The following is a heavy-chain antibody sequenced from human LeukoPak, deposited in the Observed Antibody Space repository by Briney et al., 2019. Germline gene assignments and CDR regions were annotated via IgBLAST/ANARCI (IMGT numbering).Heavy chain of an antibody. CDR1: GGSISSYY. Sequence: PSETLSLTCTVSGGSISSYYWSWIRQPPGKGLEWIGEINHSGSTNYNPSLKSRVTISVDTSKNQFSLKLSSVTAADTAVYYCARGPGAAYFDYWGQGTLVTVSS. CDR2: INHSGST. V-gene: IGHV4-34*01. CDR3: ARGPGAAYFDY. J-gene: IGHJ4*02.